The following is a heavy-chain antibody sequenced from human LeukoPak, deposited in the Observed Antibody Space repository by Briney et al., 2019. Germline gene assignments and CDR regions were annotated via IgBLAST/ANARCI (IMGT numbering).Heavy chain of an antibody. V-gene: IGHV5-51*01. CDR2: IYPGDSET. CDR1: GYSFTTHW. J-gene: IGHJ4*02. CDR3: ARRLYGGRSLVYFDH. Sequence: GESLKISCQASGYSFTTHWIGWVRQMPGRGLEWVGIIYPGDSETKYSPSFQGQVTMSVDRSTNTTYLQWISLKASETAMYYCARRLYGGRSLVYFDHWGRGTQVTVPS. D-gene: IGHD4-23*01.